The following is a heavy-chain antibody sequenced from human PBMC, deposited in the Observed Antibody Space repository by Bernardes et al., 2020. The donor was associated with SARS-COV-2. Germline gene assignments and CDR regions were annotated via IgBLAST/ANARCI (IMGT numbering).Heavy chain of an antibody. J-gene: IGHJ3*01. V-gene: IGHV4-59*01. CDR2: IYFTGRT. CDR3: ARGYAYYYDTTGNYPYVSFDV. Sequence: SETLSLTCTVSGDSITSNYWGWIRQPPGKGLEWIGDIYFTGRTNYNPSHKSRVTISVATSKKVFSLNLRSVAAADTAVYYCARGYAYYYDTTGNYPYVSFDVWGQGTTVTVSS. CDR1: GDSITSNY. D-gene: IGHD3-22*01.